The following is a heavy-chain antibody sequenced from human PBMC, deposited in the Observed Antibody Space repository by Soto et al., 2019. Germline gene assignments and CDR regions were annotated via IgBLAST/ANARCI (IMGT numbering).Heavy chain of an antibody. Sequence: SETRCLRWTGSAGSISSSRNFGCWIRQPPGKGLEWIGTISYSGSTYYNPSLNGRVIISADTSKNQFSLKLSSLTAADTAVYYCSRRYSFGSGQYAVDACGQGPMVT. CDR2: ISYSGST. V-gene: IGHV4-39*01. J-gene: IGHJ6*02. CDR3: SRRYSFGSGQYAVDA. D-gene: IGHD3-10*01. CDR1: AGSISSSRNF.